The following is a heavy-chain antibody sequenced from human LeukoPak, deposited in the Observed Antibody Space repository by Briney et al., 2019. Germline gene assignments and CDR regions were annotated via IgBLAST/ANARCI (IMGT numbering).Heavy chain of an antibody. CDR1: GFTFTTYI. V-gene: IGHV3-48*02. Sequence: GGSLRLSCVASGFTFTTYIMNWVRQAPGKGLEWISYISTSGTTMYYADSVKGRFTISRDNAKNSLYLQMNSLRDEDTAIYYCARGRGSSWGQGTLVTVSS. CDR2: ISTSGTTM. D-gene: IGHD2-21*01. CDR3: ARGRGSS. J-gene: IGHJ5*02.